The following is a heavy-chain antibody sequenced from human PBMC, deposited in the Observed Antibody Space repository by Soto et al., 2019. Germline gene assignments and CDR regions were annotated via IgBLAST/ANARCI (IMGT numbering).Heavy chain of an antibody. Sequence: ASVKVSFKVSGYTLTELSMHWGRQAPGKGLEWMGGFDPEDGETIYAQKFQGRVTMTEDTSTDTAYMELSSLRSEDTAVYYCATALGYCSGGSCYDGYWGQGTLVTVSS. D-gene: IGHD2-15*01. CDR1: GYTLTELS. V-gene: IGHV1-24*01. CDR2: FDPEDGET. J-gene: IGHJ4*02. CDR3: ATALGYCSGGSCYDGY.